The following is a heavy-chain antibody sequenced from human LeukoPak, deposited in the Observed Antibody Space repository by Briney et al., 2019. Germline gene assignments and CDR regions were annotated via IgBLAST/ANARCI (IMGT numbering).Heavy chain of an antibody. CDR3: ARDYQWLSFYWFDP. CDR1: GYSISSGYY. D-gene: IGHD6-19*01. CDR2: IYTSGST. J-gene: IGHJ5*02. Sequence: SETLSLTCTVSGYSISSGYYWGWIRQSPGKGLEWIGRIYTSGSTNYNPSLKSRVTISVDTSKNQFSLKLSSVTAADTAVYYCARDYQWLSFYWFDPWGQGTLVTVSS. V-gene: IGHV4-38-2*02.